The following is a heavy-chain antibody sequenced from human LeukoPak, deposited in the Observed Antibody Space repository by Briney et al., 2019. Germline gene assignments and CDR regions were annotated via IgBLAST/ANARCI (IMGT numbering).Heavy chain of an antibody. Sequence: PGESLKISCKGSGYNFTNFWIGWVRQMPGKGLEWVGIIYPGDSDIRYSPSFQGQVTISADKSIGTAYLQWSSLKASDTAMYYCARSSVEVAAQIDYWGQGTLVTVSS. V-gene: IGHV5-51*01. CDR1: GYNFTNFW. CDR3: ARSSVEVAAQIDY. J-gene: IGHJ4*02. CDR2: IYPGDSDI. D-gene: IGHD2-15*01.